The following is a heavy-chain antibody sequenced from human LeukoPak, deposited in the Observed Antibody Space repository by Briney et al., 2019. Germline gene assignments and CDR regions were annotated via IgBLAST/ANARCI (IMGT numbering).Heavy chain of an antibody. V-gene: IGHV3-7*05. Sequence: GGSLRLSCAASGFTFSSHWMSWVRQAPGKGLEWVANIKEDGSEKNYVGSVKGRFTISRDNAKNSLYLQMNSLRAEDTAVYYCARNSRACDYWGQGTLVTVSS. D-gene: IGHD2-21*01. CDR1: GFTFSSHW. CDR2: IKEDGSEK. CDR3: ARNSRACDY. J-gene: IGHJ4*02.